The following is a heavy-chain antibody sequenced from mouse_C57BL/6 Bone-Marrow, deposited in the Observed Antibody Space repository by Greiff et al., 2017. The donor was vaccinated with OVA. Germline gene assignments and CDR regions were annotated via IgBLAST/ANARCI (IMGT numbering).Heavy chain of an antibody. Sequence: VQLQQSGAELVRPGASVKLSCTASGFTIKDDYMHWVKQRPEQGLEWIGWIDPENCDTEYASKFQGKATITADTSSNTAYLQLSSLTSEDTAVYYCTTDSSGSDYWGQGTTLTVSS. D-gene: IGHD3-2*02. CDR1: GFTIKDDY. CDR3: TTDSSGSDY. V-gene: IGHV14-4*01. CDR2: IDPENCDT. J-gene: IGHJ2*01.